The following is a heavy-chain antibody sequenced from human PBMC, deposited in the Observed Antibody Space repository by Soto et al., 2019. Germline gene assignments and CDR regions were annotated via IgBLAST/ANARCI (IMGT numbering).Heavy chain of an antibody. CDR2: FDPEGGET. J-gene: IGHJ4*02. Sequence: QVQLAQSGAEVKKAGASVRVSCKVSGDTLTKLSMHWVRQAPGKGLEWMGGFDPEGGETVHSQKFQGRVTMTEDTSTDTAYMELSSLTSEDTAVYYCAARHRRHGTLYYFDFWGQGTLVTLSS. CDR1: GDTLTKLS. D-gene: IGHD6-13*01. CDR3: AARHRRHGTLYYFDF. V-gene: IGHV1-24*01.